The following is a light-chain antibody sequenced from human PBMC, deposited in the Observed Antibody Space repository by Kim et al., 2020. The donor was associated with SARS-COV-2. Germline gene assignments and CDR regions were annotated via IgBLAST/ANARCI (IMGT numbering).Light chain of an antibody. CDR1: KLVDKY. CDR3: QAWDSSTAV. V-gene: IGLV3-1*01. CDR2: QDS. J-gene: IGLJ3*02. Sequence: SVSPGQPASITCSGDKLVDKYACWYQQKPGQSPVLVIYQDSTRPSGIPERFSGSNSGNTATLTISGTQAMDEADYYCQAWDSSTAVFGGGTQLTVL.